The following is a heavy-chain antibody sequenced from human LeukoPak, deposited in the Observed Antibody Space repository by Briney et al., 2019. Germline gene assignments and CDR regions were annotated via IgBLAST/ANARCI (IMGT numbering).Heavy chain of an antibody. CDR3: ARSSITGYSSSWYPDY. J-gene: IGHJ4*02. CDR1: GFTFSSYA. Sequence: GGSLRLSCAASGFTFSSYAMSWVRQAPGKGLEWVSAISGSGGSTYYADSVKGRFTISRDNAKNSLYLQMNSLRAEDTAVYYCARSSITGYSSSWYPDYWGQGTLVTVSS. D-gene: IGHD6-13*01. V-gene: IGHV3-23*01. CDR2: ISGSGGST.